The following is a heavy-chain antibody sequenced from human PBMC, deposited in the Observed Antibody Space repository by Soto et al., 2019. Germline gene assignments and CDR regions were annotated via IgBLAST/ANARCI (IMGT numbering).Heavy chain of an antibody. V-gene: IGHV1-69*01. CDR2: IIPIFGTG. Sequence: QVQLVQSGAEVKKPGSSVKVSCKASGGTFSSYAISWVRQAPGQGLEWMGGIIPIFGTGNYAQKFQGRVTITADESTSTAYMELSSLRSEDTAVYYCARDGRMPTRTGYFDYWGQGTLVTVSS. J-gene: IGHJ4*02. CDR1: GGTFSSYA. CDR3: ARDGRMPTRTGYFDY. D-gene: IGHD1-1*01.